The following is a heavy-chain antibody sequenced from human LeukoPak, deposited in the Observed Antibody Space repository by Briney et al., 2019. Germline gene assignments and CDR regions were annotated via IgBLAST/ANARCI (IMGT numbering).Heavy chain of an antibody. Sequence: GASVKVSCKASGGTFSSYAISWVRQAPGQGLEWMGWINTNTGNPTYAQGFTGRFVFSLDTSVSTAYLQISSLKAEDTAVYYCARTPKVLLFMDVWGKGTTVTVSS. D-gene: IGHD3-10*01. CDR2: INTNTGNP. V-gene: IGHV7-4-1*02. CDR3: ARTPKVLLFMDV. J-gene: IGHJ6*03. CDR1: GGTFSSYA.